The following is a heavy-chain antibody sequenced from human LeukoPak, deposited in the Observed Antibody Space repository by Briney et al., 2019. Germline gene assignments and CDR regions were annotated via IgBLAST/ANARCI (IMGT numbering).Heavy chain of an antibody. Sequence: SETLSLTCAVYGGSFSGYYWSWIRQPPGKGLEWIGEINHSGSANYNPSLKSRVTISVDTSKNQFSLKLSSVTAADTAVYYCARGLFPYYLDYWGQGTLVTVSS. CDR2: INHSGSA. V-gene: IGHV4-34*01. D-gene: IGHD2-21*01. CDR1: GGSFSGYY. CDR3: ARGLFPYYLDY. J-gene: IGHJ4*02.